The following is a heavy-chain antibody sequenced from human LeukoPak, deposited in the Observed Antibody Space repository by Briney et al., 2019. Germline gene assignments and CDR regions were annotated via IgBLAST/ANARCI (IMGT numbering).Heavy chain of an antibody. Sequence: GGSLRLSCAASGFTLSTYAMSWVRQAPGKGLKWVADISGSGADTYYADSVKGRFTISRDNSKNTLYLQMNSLRAEDTAVYHCAKEANYYVSGSYFSLWGQGTKATVSS. CDR2: ISGSGADT. CDR1: GFTLSTYA. V-gene: IGHV3-23*01. D-gene: IGHD3-10*01. J-gene: IGHJ3*01. CDR3: AKEANYYVSGSYFSL.